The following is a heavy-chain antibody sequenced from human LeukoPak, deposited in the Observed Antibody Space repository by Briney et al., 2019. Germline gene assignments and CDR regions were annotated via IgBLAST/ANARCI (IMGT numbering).Heavy chain of an antibody. CDR2: IYYSGST. CDR3: AREGTSDNWFDP. V-gene: IGHV4-59*01. CDR1: GGSISSYY. Sequence: SETLSPTCTVSGGSISSYYWSWIRQPPGKGLEWIGYIYYSGSTNYNPSLKSRVTISVDTSKNQFSLKLSSVTAADTAVYYCAREGTSDNWFDPWGQGTLVTVSS. D-gene: IGHD2-2*01. J-gene: IGHJ5*02.